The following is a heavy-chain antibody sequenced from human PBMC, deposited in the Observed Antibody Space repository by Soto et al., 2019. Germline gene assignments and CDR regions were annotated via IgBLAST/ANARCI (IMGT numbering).Heavy chain of an antibody. V-gene: IGHV3-15*01. D-gene: IGHD3-22*01. J-gene: IGHJ4*02. CDR1: GFTFTTYW. CDR3: TSYYYDSSGYYLDY. Sequence: GGSLRLSCAASGFTFTTYWMSWVRQAPGKGLEWVGRIKSKTDGGTTDYTAPVKGRFTISRDDSKNTLYLQMNSLKTEDTAVYYCTSYYYDSSGYYLDYWGQGTLVTVSS. CDR2: IKSKTDGGTT.